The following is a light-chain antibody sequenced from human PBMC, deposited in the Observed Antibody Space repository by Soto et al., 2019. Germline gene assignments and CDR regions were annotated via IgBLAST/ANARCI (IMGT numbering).Light chain of an antibody. CDR2: DVS. J-gene: IGLJ2*01. CDR1: SSDVGGYNY. Sequence: QSALTQPASVSGSPGQSITISCTGTSSDVGGYNYVSWYQQHPGKAPKLMIYDVSNRPSGVSNRFSGSKSGNTASLTISGLQAEDEPDYYCSSYTSSSTGVVFGGGTKLTVL. V-gene: IGLV2-14*01. CDR3: SSYTSSSTGVV.